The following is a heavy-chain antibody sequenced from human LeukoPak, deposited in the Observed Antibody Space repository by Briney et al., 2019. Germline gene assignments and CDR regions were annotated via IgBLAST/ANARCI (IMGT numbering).Heavy chain of an antibody. CDR1: GITFSSFG. CDR2: VWYDGSNK. D-gene: IGHD6-13*01. J-gene: IGHJ4*02. CDR3: ARVAAAGTLDY. V-gene: IGHV3-33*01. Sequence: GTSLRLSCAASGITFSSFGMHWVRQAPGKGLEWVAFVWYDGSNKYYADSVKGRFTISRDNSKNTLYLQMNSLRVEDTAVYYCARVAAAGTLDYWGQGTLVTVSS.